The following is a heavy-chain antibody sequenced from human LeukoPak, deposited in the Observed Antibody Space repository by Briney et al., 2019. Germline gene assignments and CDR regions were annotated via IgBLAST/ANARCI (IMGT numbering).Heavy chain of an antibody. CDR1: GGSIGSNY. J-gene: IGHJ5*02. V-gene: IGHV4-4*07. CDR2: IYNTGST. D-gene: IGHD6-13*01. CDR3: VRAKISAAGVWLFDP. Sequence: PSETLSLTCTVSGGSIGSNYWNWIRQPAGKGLEWIGRIYNTGSTNYNPSLESRVTMSVGTSKNQFSLKLSSVTAADTAVYYCVRAKISAAGVWLFDPWGQGTLITVSS.